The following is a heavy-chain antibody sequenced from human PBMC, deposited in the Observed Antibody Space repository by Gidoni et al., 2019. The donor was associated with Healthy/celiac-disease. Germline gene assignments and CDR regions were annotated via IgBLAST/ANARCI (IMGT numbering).Heavy chain of an antibody. Sequence: QVQLQESGPGLAKPSETLSLTCTVSGASVTSGSYYWSWIRQTPGKGLEWIGYMYYSGSTNSNPSLKSRVTILLDTSKNQFFLKLSSVTAADTAVYYCASGPPIFGDADYYYYYMDVWGKGTTVTVSS. J-gene: IGHJ6*03. CDR3: ASGPPIFGDADYYYYYMDV. CDR2: MYYSGST. V-gene: IGHV4-61*01. D-gene: IGHD3-3*01. CDR1: GASVTSGSYY.